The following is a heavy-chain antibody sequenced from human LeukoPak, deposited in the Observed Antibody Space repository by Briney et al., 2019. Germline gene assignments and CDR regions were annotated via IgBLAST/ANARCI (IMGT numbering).Heavy chain of an antibody. CDR1: GYTFTGYY. CDR3: AREGSWYRDAFDI. V-gene: IGHV1-2*02. D-gene: IGHD6-13*01. CDR2: INPNSGGT. J-gene: IGHJ3*02. Sequence: ASVKVSCKASGYTFTGYYTHWVRQAPGQGLEWMGWINPNSGGTNYAQEFQGRVTMTRDTSISTAYMELSRLRSDDTAVYYCAREGSWYRDAFDIWGQGTMVTVSS.